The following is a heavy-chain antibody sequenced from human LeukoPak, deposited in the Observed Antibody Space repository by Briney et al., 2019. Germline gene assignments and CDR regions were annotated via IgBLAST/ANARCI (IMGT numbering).Heavy chain of an antibody. V-gene: IGHV3-23*01. Sequence: PGGSLRLSCAPSGFTLTSYAMRWVRQAPRKGLEWVSAISGSGGSTYYADSVKGRFTISRDNAKNSVYLEMNSLRAEDTAVYYCAELGITMIGGVWGKGTTVTISS. J-gene: IGHJ6*04. CDR2: ISGSGGST. CDR3: AELGITMIGGV. CDR1: GFTLTSYA. D-gene: IGHD3-10*02.